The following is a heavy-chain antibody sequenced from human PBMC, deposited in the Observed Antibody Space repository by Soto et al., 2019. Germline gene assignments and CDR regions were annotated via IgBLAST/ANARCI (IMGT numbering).Heavy chain of an antibody. D-gene: IGHD1-20*01. J-gene: IGHJ6*02. CDR3: AIIRRANPIPYYYYYGMDV. CDR2: ISAYNGNT. V-gene: IGHV1-18*01. Sequence: GASVKVSCKASGYTFTTYVISWVRQAPGQGLEWMGWISAYNGNTNYAQKLQGRVTMTTDTSTSTAYMELRSLRSDDTAVYYCAIIRRANPIPYYYYYGMDVWGQGATVNVSS. CDR1: GYTFTTYV.